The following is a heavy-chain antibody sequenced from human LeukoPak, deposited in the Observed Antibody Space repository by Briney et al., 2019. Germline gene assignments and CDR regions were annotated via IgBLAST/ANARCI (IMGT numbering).Heavy chain of an antibody. CDR2: INTDGSTT. CDR1: GFTFNDYP. Sequence: GGSLRLSCAASGFTFNDYPMHWVRQAPGKGLVWVSRINTDGSTTNYADSVKGRFTISRDNAKNTLYLQMNSLRAEDTAVYYCVSSLGGNDNWGQGTLVTVSS. CDR3: VSSLGGNDN. V-gene: IGHV3-74*01. J-gene: IGHJ4*02.